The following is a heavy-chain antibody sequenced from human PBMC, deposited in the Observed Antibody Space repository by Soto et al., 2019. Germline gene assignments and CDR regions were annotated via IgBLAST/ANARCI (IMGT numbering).Heavy chain of an antibody. Sequence: QVQLQESGPGLVKPSGTLSLTCAVSGVSVSSNNWWNWVRQPPGKGLEWIGEIYHSGSPNYNPSPXSXXTMSVDTSKNQFSLKLTSVTAADTAVYFCATRSIYWGQGTLVTVSS. CDR1: GVSVSSNNW. CDR3: ATRSIY. J-gene: IGHJ4*02. V-gene: IGHV4-4*02. CDR2: IYHSGSP.